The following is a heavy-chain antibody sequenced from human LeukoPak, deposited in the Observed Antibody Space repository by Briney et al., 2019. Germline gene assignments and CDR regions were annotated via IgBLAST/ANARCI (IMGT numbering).Heavy chain of an antibody. D-gene: IGHD2-2*01. CDR3: ARDRCSGTSCYHGAFDY. J-gene: IGHJ4*02. CDR2: ISYDGSNK. CDR1: GFTFSRYT. V-gene: IGHV3-30-3*01. Sequence: GGSLRLSCAASGFTFSRYTIHWVRQAPGKGLEWVAVISYDGSNKFYADFVKGRFTISRDNSKNTLYLQMNSLRTEDTAVYHCARDRCSGTSCYHGAFDYWGQGSLVTVSS.